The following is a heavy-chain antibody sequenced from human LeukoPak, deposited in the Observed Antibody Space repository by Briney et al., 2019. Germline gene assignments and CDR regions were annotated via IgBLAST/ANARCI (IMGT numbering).Heavy chain of an antibody. D-gene: IGHD3-9*01. V-gene: IGHV3-48*03. CDR2: ISSSGSTK. CDR1: GFTLSSYE. CDR3: ARGQVDILTGWDY. Sequence: GGSLRLSCAASGFTLSSYEMNWVRQAPGKGLERVSYISSSGSTKYYADSAKGRFTISRDNAKNSLHLQMNSLRAGDTAVYYCARGQVDILTGWDYWGQGTLVTVSS. J-gene: IGHJ4*02.